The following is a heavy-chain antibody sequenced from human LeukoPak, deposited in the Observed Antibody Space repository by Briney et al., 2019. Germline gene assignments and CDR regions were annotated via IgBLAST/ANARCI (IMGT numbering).Heavy chain of an antibody. Sequence: GRSLRLSCAASGFTFSSYAMHWVRQAPGKGLEWVAVISYDGSNKYYADSAKGRFTISRDNSKNTLYLQMNSLRAEDTAVYYCARDVTTTTGMDVWGQGTTVTVSS. D-gene: IGHD1-1*01. CDR3: ARDVTTTTGMDV. CDR1: GFTFSSYA. CDR2: ISYDGSNK. J-gene: IGHJ6*02. V-gene: IGHV3-30-3*01.